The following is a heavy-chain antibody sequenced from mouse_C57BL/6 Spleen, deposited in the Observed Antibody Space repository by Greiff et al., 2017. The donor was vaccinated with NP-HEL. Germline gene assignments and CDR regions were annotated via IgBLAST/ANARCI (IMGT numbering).Heavy chain of an antibody. J-gene: IGHJ4*01. Sequence: DVMLVESGGGLVKPGGSLKLSCAASGFTFSSYAMSWVRQTPEKRLEWVATISDGGSYTYYPDNVKGRFTISRDNAKNNLYLQMSHLKSEDTAMYYCARDPGSSGYYYAMDYWGQGTSVTVSS. V-gene: IGHV5-4*01. CDR3: ARDPGSSGYYYAMDY. CDR2: ISDGGSYT. CDR1: GFTFSSYA. D-gene: IGHD3-2*02.